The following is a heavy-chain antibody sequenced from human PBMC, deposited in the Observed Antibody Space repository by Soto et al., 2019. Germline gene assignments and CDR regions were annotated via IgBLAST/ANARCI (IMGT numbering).Heavy chain of an antibody. Sequence: PGGSLRLSCAASGFTFSDYYMSWIRQAPGKGLEWISYISSSGSTIYHADSVKGRFTISRDNAKNSLYLQMNGLRAEDTAVYYCARDLKPSEALAPYYFDYWGQGTLVTVSS. D-gene: IGHD1-1*01. CDR1: GFTFSDYY. CDR3: ARDLKPSEALAPYYFDY. CDR2: ISSSGSTI. J-gene: IGHJ4*02. V-gene: IGHV3-11*01.